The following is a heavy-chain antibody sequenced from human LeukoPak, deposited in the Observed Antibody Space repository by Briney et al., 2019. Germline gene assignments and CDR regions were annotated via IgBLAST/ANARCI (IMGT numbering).Heavy chain of an antibody. CDR3: ARDAYGGNGY. CDR2: IDSSGST. J-gene: IGHJ4*02. V-gene: IGHV4-4*07. D-gene: IGHD2-21*01. CDR1: GGPISSYY. Sequence: SETLSLTCTVSGGPISSYYWSWIRQPAGKGLEWIGRIDSSGSTNYNPSLKSRVTMSVDTSNNQFSLKLTSVTAADTAMYYCARDAYGGNGYWGQGTLVTVS.